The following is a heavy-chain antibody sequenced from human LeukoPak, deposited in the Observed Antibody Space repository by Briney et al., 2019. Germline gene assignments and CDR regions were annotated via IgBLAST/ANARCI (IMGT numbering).Heavy chain of an antibody. CDR3: ARERRYSGYEKALDY. V-gene: IGHV4-59*01. Sequence: SETLSLTCTVSGGSLSSYYWSWVRQPPGEGLEWIGYIYYSGSTNYNPSLKSRVTISVDTSKNQHSLKLSSVTAADTAVYYCARERRYSGYEKALDYWGQGTLVTVSS. CDR2: IYYSGST. CDR1: GGSLSSYY. J-gene: IGHJ4*02. D-gene: IGHD5-12*01.